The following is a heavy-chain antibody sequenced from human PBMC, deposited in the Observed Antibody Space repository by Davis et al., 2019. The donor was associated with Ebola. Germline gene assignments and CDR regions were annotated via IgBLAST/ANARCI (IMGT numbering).Heavy chain of an antibody. V-gene: IGHV3-74*01. CDR2: INTDGSVT. CDR1: GFTFSNFW. J-gene: IGHJ6*01. CDR3: TLLQEHL. Sequence: GESLKISCEASGFTFSNFWMHWFRQVPGKGPMWVSRINTDGSVTDYADSVKGRFTISRDNAKNSLYLQMNSLHQGPIGLPPGTLLQEHLWG.